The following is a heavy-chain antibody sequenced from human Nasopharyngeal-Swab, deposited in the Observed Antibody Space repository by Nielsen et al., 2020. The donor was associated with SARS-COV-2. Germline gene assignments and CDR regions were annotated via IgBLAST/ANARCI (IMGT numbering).Heavy chain of an antibody. D-gene: IGHD3-22*01. Sequence: SGPTLVKPTQTLTLTCTFSGFSLSTSGVGVGWIRQPPGKALEWLALIYWDDDKRYSPSLKSRLTITKDTSKNQVVLTMTNMDPVDTATYYCAHSAAYYYDSSGYYPEGFDYWGQGTLGTVSS. CDR1: GFSLSTSGVG. V-gene: IGHV2-5*02. CDR3: AHSAAYYYDSSGYYPEGFDY. J-gene: IGHJ4*02. CDR2: IYWDDDK.